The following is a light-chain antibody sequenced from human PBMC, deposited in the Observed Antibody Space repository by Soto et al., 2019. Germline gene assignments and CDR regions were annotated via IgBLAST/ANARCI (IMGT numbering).Light chain of an antibody. CDR2: DAS. CDR1: QSVSSN. J-gene: IGKJ2*01. V-gene: IGKV3-15*01. CDR3: QQYNNWPPKYT. Sequence: EIVMTQSPGTLSVSPGERATLSCRASQSVSSNLAWYHQKPGQAPRLLIYDASTRATGIPARFSGSGSGTEFTLTISSLQSEDIAVYYCQQYNNWPPKYTFGQGTKLEIK.